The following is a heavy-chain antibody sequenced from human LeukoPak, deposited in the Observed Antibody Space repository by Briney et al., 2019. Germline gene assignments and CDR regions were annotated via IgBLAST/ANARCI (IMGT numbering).Heavy chain of an antibody. CDR3: ARGGGYSYAPFDY. J-gene: IGHJ4*02. D-gene: IGHD5-18*01. CDR1: GFTFSSYW. CDR2: INSDGSST. V-gene: IGHV3-74*01. Sequence: QPGGSLRLSCAASGFTFSSYWMHWVRQAPGKGLVWVSRINSDGSSTSCADSVKGRFTISRDNAKNTLYLQMNSLRAEDTAVYYCARGGGYSYAPFDYWGQGTLVTVSP.